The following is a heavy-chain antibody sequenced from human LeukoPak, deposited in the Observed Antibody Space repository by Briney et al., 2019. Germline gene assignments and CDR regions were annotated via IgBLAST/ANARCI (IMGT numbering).Heavy chain of an antibody. CDR2: IYYSGST. D-gene: IGHD3-3*01. CDR1: GGSISSYY. CDR3: ARYITIFDY. Sequence: SETLSLTCTVSGGSISSYYWSWIRQPPGKGLEWIGYIYYSGSTNYNPSLKSRVTIPVDTSKNQFSLKLSSVTAADTAVYYCARYITIFDYWGQGTLVTVSS. V-gene: IGHV4-59*01. J-gene: IGHJ4*02.